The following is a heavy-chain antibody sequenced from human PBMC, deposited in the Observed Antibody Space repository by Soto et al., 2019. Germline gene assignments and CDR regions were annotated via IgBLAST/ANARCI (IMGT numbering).Heavy chain of an antibody. CDR2: INTDGST. Sequence: EVQVSEFGGGLVQPGGSLRLSCAASGFSFSAYAMSWARQAPGKGLEWVSSINTDGSTYYVDSVKGRLIISRDNSMNTLYLQLNSLRAEDTAIYYCAKNYYFDSWGQGTLVTVSS. J-gene: IGHJ4*02. D-gene: IGHD3-10*01. CDR1: GFSFSAYA. V-gene: IGHV3-23*05. CDR3: AKNYYFDS.